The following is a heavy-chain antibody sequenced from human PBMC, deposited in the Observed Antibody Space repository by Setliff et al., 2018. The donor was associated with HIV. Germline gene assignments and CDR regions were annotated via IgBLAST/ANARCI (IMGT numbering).Heavy chain of an antibody. D-gene: IGHD3-10*01. CDR1: GDSISSGGHY. Sequence: SETLSLTCSVSGDSISSGGHYWSWIRQSPGKGLEWIGYIHYSGSTYFNPSLKSRVSISTDTSKNQFSLKVNSVTAADTAVYYCARGVNIPVRGITDDAFDIWGQGTMVTVSS. CDR2: IHYSGST. J-gene: IGHJ3*02. CDR3: ARGVNIPVRGITDDAFDI. V-gene: IGHV4-30-4*08.